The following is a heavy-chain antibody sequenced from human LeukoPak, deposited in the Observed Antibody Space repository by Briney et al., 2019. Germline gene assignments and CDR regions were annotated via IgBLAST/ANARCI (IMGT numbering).Heavy chain of an antibody. V-gene: IGHV1-2*02. CDR1: GYTFTAYS. CDR3: ARDLFGYCSSTSCPDY. J-gene: IGHJ4*02. Sequence: ASVKVSCKASGYTFTAYSMHWVRQAPGQGLEYMGWINPNSGDTNYAQKFQGRVTMTRDTSISTAYMELSRLRSDDTAVYYCARDLFGYCSSTSCPDYWGQGTLVTVSS. D-gene: IGHD2-2*03. CDR2: INPNSGDT.